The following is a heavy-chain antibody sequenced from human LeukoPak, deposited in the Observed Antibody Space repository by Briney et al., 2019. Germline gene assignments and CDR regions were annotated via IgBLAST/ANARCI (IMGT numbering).Heavy chain of an antibody. J-gene: IGHJ4*02. CDR1: GYMFSNYW. Sequence: GESLKISCEGSGYMFSNYWIGWVRQMPGKGLEWMGIIYPGDSDTTYSPSFQGQVTISADKSISTAYLQWSSLKASDTAMYYCASSGSWYSFDYWGQGTLVTVSS. V-gene: IGHV5-51*01. CDR3: ASSGSWYSFDY. D-gene: IGHD6-13*01. CDR2: IYPGDSDT.